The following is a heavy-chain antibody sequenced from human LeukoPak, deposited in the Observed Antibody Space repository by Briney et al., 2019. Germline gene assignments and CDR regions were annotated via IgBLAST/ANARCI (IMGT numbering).Heavy chain of an antibody. J-gene: IGHJ4*02. CDR2: INAGNGNT. CDR3: ARGSYGYVY. D-gene: IGHD5-18*01. V-gene: IGHV1-3*01. Sequence: ASVKVSCKASGYTFTSYAMHWVRQAPGQRLEWMGWINAGNGNTKYSQKFQGRVTITRDTSASTAYMELSGLRSEDTAVYYCARGSYGYVYWGQGTLVTVSS. CDR1: GYTFTSYA.